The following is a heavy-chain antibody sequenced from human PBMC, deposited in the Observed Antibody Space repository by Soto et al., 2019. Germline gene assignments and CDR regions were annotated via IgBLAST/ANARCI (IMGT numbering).Heavy chain of an antibody. V-gene: IGHV4-59*01. Sequence: PSETLSLTCTVSGGSISRYYWSWIRQPPGKGLEWIGHIYYSGSTNYNPSLESRVTISVDMSRNQFSLKLNSVTAADTAVYYCARSDCTGTFCHYYFDYWGQGTLVTVSS. CDR1: GGSISRYY. J-gene: IGHJ4*02. D-gene: IGHD2-8*02. CDR3: ARSDCTGTFCHYYFDY. CDR2: IYYSGST.